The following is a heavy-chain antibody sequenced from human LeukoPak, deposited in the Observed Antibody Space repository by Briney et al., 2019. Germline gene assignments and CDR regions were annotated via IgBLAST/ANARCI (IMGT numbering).Heavy chain of an antibody. CDR2: FYHDETT. CDR3: ASAASEDYFDY. V-gene: IGHV4-38-2*02. D-gene: IGHD2-15*01. CDR1: GYCASSAFY. J-gene: IGHJ4*02. Sequence: SETLSLTCSVSGYCASSAFYWGWIRQPPGKGLEWIGSFYHDETTYYNPSLKSRVTLSVDTSKRQFYLDMYSLTAADTAVYYCASAASEDYFDYWGRGALVTVSS.